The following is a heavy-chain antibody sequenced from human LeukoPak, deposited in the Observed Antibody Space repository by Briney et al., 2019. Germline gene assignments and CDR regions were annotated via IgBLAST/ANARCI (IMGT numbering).Heavy chain of an antibody. CDR3: AKDVDYGDYVVY. CDR1: GFTFSNYA. J-gene: IGHJ4*02. V-gene: IGHV3-23*01. CDR2: ISSSGDRT. Sequence: GGSLRLSCAASGFTFSNYAMSWVRQAPGRGPEWVSAISSSGDRTYYAASVKGRFTISRDNSKNTLYLQMNSLRAEDTAIYYCAKDVDYGDYVVYWGQGTLVTVSS. D-gene: IGHD4-17*01.